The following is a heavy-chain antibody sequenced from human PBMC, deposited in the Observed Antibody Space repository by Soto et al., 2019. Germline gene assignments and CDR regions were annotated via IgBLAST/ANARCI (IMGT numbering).Heavy chain of an antibody. CDR2: ISGSGGST. Sequence: GGSLRLSCAAPKFTLSNYAMSWVRQAPGKGLEWVSGISGSGGSTYYVDSVKGRLTISRDNSKNTLYLQMNNLRAEDTAVYYCAKEYGHVWASFDYWGQGSLVTVSS. J-gene: IGHJ4*02. V-gene: IGHV3-23*01. CDR1: KFTLSNYA. D-gene: IGHD3-16*01. CDR3: AKEYGHVWASFDY.